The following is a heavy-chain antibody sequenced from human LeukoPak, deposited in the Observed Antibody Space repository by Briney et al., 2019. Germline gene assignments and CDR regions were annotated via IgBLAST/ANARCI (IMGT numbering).Heavy chain of an antibody. J-gene: IGHJ3*02. V-gene: IGHV4-59*10. D-gene: IGHD3-22*01. CDR1: GGSFSGYY. CDR3: ARGGDYYDSSGYYNDAFDI. Sequence: SETLSLTCAVYGGSFSGYYWSWIRQPAGKGLEWIGRIYTSGSTNYNPSLKSRVTISVDTSKNQFSLKLSSVTAADTAVYYCARGGDYYDSSGYYNDAFDIWGQGTMVTVSS. CDR2: IYTSGST.